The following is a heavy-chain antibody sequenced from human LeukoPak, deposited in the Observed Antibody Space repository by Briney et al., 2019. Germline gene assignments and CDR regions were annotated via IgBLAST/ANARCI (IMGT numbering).Heavy chain of an antibody. CDR3: ARRGGLYGSGSYRFDP. CDR1: GYRFTTYW. D-gene: IGHD3-10*01. Sequence: GESLQISCKGSGYRFTTYWIGWVRQMPGKGLEWMGIIYPGDSDTRYSPSFQGQVTISADKSISTAYLQWSSLKASDTAMYYCARRGGLYGSGSYRFDPWGQGTLVTVSS. V-gene: IGHV5-51*01. J-gene: IGHJ5*02. CDR2: IYPGDSDT.